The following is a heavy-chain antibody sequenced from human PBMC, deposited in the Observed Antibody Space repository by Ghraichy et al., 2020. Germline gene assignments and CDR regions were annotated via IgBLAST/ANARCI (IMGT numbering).Heavy chain of an antibody. CDR2: VSGSGGST. V-gene: IGHV3-23*01. J-gene: IGHJ5*02. CDR3: AKISGYCCSTSCYRWFDP. Sequence: GGSLRLSCAASGFTFSSYAMSWVRQAPGKGLEWVSAVSGSGGSTYYADSVKGRFTISRDNSKNTLYLQMNSLRAEDTAVYYCAKISGYCCSTSCYRWFDPWGQGTLVTVSS. CDR1: GFTFSSYA. D-gene: IGHD2-2*02.